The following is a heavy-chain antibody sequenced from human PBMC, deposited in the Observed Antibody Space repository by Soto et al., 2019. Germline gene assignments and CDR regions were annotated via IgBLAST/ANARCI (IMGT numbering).Heavy chain of an antibody. V-gene: IGHV3-30-3*01. D-gene: IGHD3-10*01. CDR2: ISYDGSNK. Sequence: GGSLRLSCAASGFTFSSYAMHWVRQAPGKGLEWVAVISYDGSNKYYADSVKGRFTISRDNSKNTLYLQMNSLRAEDTAVYYCARGSVLLWFGELALDYWGQGTLVTVSS. CDR3: ARGSVLLWFGELALDY. J-gene: IGHJ4*02. CDR1: GFTFSSYA.